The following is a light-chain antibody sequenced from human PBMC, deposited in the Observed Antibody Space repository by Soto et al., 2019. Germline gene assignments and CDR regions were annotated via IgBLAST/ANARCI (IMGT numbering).Light chain of an antibody. CDR3: SAYTTSKTLI. CDR2: EVN. V-gene: IGLV2-14*01. J-gene: IGLJ1*01. Sequence: QSVLTLPASVSGSPGQSVTISCTGTSSDVGGYDYVSWYQQHPGTAPKLILYEVNNRPSGVSNRFSGSKSGNTASLIISGLQTEDEANYYCSAYTTSKTLIFGTGTTVTVL. CDR1: SSDVGGYDY.